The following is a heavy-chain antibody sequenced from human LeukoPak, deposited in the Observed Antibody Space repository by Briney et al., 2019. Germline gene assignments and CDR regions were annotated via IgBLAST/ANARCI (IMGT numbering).Heavy chain of an antibody. CDR1: GFTFSSYW. V-gene: IGHV3-74*01. J-gene: IGHJ4*02. Sequence: GGSLRLSCAASGFTFSSYWMHWVRQAPGKGLVWVSRINSDGSSTSYADSVKGRFTISRDNAKNTLYLQMNSLRAEDTAVYYCARDLLGNSGSYLRHHNGPPFDYWGQGTLVTVSS. CDR2: INSDGSST. D-gene: IGHD1-26*01. CDR3: ARDLLGNSGSYLRHHNGPPFDY.